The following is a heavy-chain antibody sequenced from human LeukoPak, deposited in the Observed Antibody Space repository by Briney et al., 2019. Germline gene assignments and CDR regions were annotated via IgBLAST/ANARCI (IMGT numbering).Heavy chain of an antibody. D-gene: IGHD3-3*01. J-gene: IGHJ3*02. CDR1: GFTVSSNY. Sequence: GGSLRLSCAASGFTVSSNYMSWVRQAPGKGMEWVSVIYAGGSTLYEDSAKGRFIISRGNSNITLYLQMTSLRVDDPAVYYCTRGPEWSRPIGDACVIWGQGTMVTVSS. V-gene: IGHV3-53*01. CDR3: TRGPEWSRPIGDACVI. CDR2: IYAGGST.